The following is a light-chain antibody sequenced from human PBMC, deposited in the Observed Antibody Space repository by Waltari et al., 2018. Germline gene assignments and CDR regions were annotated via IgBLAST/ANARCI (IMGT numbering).Light chain of an antibody. Sequence: VIITCRASQSITNYLNWYQQKPGEAPKVLIYAASTLQTGVPSRFSGSGSGTDFTLTISSLQPEDFATYYCQQSSSALWTFGQGTKVDI. CDR2: AAS. V-gene: IGKV1-39*01. CDR1: QSITNY. CDR3: QQSSSALWT. J-gene: IGKJ1*01.